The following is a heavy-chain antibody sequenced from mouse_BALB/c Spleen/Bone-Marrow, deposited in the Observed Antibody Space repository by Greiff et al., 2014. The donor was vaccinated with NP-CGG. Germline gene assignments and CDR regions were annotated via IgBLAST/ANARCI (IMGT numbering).Heavy chain of an antibody. D-gene: IGHD2-14*01. CDR2: INPSNGRT. Sequence: VKLMESGAELVKPGASVKLSCKASGYTFTSYWMHWVKQRPGQGLEWIGEINPSNGRTNYNEKFKSKATLTVDKSSSTAYMQLSSLTSEDSAVYYCAREGLGRSFDYWGQGTTLTVSS. V-gene: IGHV1S81*02. CDR1: GYTFTSYW. CDR3: AREGLGRSFDY. J-gene: IGHJ2*01.